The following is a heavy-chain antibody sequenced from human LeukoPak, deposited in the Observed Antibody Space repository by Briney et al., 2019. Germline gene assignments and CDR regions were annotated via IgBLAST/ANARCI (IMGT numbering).Heavy chain of an antibody. D-gene: IGHD7-27*01. Sequence: GSLRLSCVASGFIFRNHGMNWVRQAPGKGLEWVAGIWYDGSNKAYVDSVKGRFTISRDSSTLYLEMNSLTVEDTAVYYCAKGRGGSSNWGSDCWGQGTQVTVSS. CDR3: AKGRGGSSNWGSDC. CDR1: GFIFRNHG. J-gene: IGHJ4*02. V-gene: IGHV3-33*06. CDR2: IWYDGSNK.